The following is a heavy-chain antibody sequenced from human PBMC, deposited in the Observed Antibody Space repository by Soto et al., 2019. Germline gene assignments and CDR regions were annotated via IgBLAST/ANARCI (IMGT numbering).Heavy chain of an antibody. Sequence: EVQLVESGGGLVQPGRSLRLSCAASGFTFDDYAMHWVRQAPGKGLEWVGRIKSKTDGGTTDYAAPVKGRFTISRDDSKNTLYLQMNSLKTEDTAVYYCTTDRGYDFWSGYSFDYWGQGTLVTVSS. J-gene: IGHJ4*02. CDR1: GFTFDDYA. D-gene: IGHD3-3*01. CDR2: IKSKTDGGTT. V-gene: IGHV3-15*01. CDR3: TTDRGYDFWSGYSFDY.